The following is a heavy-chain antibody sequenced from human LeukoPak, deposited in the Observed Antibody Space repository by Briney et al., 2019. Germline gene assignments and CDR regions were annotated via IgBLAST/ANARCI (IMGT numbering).Heavy chain of an antibody. J-gene: IGHJ4*02. CDR1: GFTFSDYY. D-gene: IGHD5-18*01. CDR2: ISSSGSTV. Sequence: GGSLRLSCAASGFTFSDYYMSWIRQAPGKGLEWVSYISSSGSTVYYADSVKGRFTISRDNAKNSLYLQMNSLRAEDTAVYYCARDVDTAMAFFDYWGQGTLVTVSS. V-gene: IGHV3-11*01. CDR3: ARDVDTAMAFFDY.